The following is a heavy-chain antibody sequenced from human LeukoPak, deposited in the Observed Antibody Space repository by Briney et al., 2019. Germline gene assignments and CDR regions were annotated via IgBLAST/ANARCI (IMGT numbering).Heavy chain of an antibody. J-gene: IGHJ4*02. D-gene: IGHD5/OR15-5a*01. CDR2: LFYSGNM. CDR1: GGSVYTSDYY. V-gene: IGHV4-39*07. CDR3: ARENSVFTRDFDS. Sequence: SETLSLTCTVSGGSVYTSDYYWAWLRQPPGKELEWIGSLFYSGNMYYTPSLKSRVTISVDTSKNQFSLNLNSVTAADTAVYYCARENSVFTRDFDSWGQGTLVTVSS.